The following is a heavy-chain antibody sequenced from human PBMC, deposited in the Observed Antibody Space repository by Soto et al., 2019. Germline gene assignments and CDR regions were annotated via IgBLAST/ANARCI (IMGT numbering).Heavy chain of an antibody. Sequence: GESLKISCKGSGYSFTSYWIGWVRQMPGKGLEWMGIIYPGDSDTRYSPSFQGQVTISADNSISTAYLQWSSLKASDTAMYYCARSENSVNSYYYYYGMDVWGQGTTVTAP. CDR1: GYSFTSYW. CDR3: ARSENSVNSYYYYYGMDV. J-gene: IGHJ6*02. V-gene: IGHV5-51*01. D-gene: IGHD4-17*01. CDR2: IYPGDSDT.